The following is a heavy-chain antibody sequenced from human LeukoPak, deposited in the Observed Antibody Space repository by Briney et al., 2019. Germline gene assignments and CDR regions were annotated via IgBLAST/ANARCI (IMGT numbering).Heavy chain of an antibody. CDR1: GFTFSSYG. Sequence: PGGSMRLSCAASGFTFSSYGMHWVRQAPGKWLEWVAVIWYDGSNKYYADSVKGRFTISRDNSKNTLYLQMNSLRAEDTAVYYCAKIKSNAFDIWGHGTMVTVSS. CDR3: AKIKSNAFDI. V-gene: IGHV3-33*06. CDR2: IWYDGSNK. J-gene: IGHJ3*02.